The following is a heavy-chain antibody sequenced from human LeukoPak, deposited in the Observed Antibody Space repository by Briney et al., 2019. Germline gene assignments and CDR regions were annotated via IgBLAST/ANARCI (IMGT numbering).Heavy chain of an antibody. CDR1: GGSISSNGYL. J-gene: IGHJ4*02. V-gene: IGHV4-39*01. CDR3: ARLNGGY. CDR2: VSYGGST. Sequence: PSETLSLTCTVSGGSISSNGYLWGWIRQPPGKGLAWIGSVSYGGSTYYNPSLKSRVTISIDTSKNQFSLKLSSVSAADTAVYYCARLNGGYWGQGTLVIVSS. D-gene: IGHD1-1*01.